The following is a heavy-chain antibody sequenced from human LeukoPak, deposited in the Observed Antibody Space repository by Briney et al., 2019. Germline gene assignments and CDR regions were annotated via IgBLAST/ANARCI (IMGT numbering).Heavy chain of an antibody. J-gene: IGHJ4*02. CDR3: ARALFDSSGYYFDY. V-gene: IGHV4-39*07. D-gene: IGHD3-22*01. CDR1: GGSISSSSYY. CDR2: IYHSGST. Sequence: PSETLSLTCTVSGGSISSSSYYWGWIRQPPGKGLEWIGSIYHSGSTYYNPSLKSRVTISVDTSKNQFSLKLSSVTAADTAVYYCARALFDSSGYYFDYWGQGTLVTVSS.